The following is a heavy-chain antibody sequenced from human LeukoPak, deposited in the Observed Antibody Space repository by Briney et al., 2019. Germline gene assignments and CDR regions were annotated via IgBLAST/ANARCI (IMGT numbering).Heavy chain of an antibody. CDR2: IYHSGST. CDR3: ARAPRGITVAETFDY. J-gene: IGHJ4*02. V-gene: IGHV4-4*02. Sequence: SETLSLTCAVSGGSISSSNWWTWVRQPPGQGLEWIGEIYHSGSTDYNPSLKRRVTISVDKSKNQFSLNLTSVTAADTAVYYCARAPRGITVAETFDYWGQGTLVTVSS. CDR1: GGSISSSNW. D-gene: IGHD6-19*01.